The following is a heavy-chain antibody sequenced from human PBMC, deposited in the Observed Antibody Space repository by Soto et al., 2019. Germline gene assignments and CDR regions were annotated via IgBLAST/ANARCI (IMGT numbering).Heavy chain of an antibody. D-gene: IGHD5-18*01. CDR3: AREGYSYGLFYYYGMDV. CDR2: MNPNSGNT. J-gene: IGHJ6*02. V-gene: IGHV1-8*01. CDR1: GYTFTSYD. Sequence: GASVKVSCKASGYTFTSYDINWVRQATGQGLEWMGWMNPNSGNTGYAQKFQGRVTMTRNTSISTAYMELSSLRSEDTAVYYCAREGYSYGLFYYYGMDVWGQGTTVTVSS.